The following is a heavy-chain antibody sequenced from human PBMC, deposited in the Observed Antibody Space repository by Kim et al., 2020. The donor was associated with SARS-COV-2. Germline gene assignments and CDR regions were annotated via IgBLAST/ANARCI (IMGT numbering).Heavy chain of an antibody. CDR3: ARVRIQLWLRERTRWFDP. CDR2: INHSGST. D-gene: IGHD5-18*01. J-gene: IGHJ5*02. CDR1: GGSFSGYY. V-gene: IGHV4-34*01. Sequence: SETLSLTCAVYGGSFSGYYWSWIRQPPGKGLEWIGEINHSGSTNYNPSLKSRVTISVDTSKNQFSLKLSSVTAADTAVYYCARVRIQLWLRERTRWFDPWGQGTLVTVSS.